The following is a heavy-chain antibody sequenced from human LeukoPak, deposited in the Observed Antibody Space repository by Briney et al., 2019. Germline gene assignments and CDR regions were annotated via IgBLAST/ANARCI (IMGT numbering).Heavy chain of an antibody. CDR2: INWNGGRT. V-gene: IGHV3-20*04. CDR1: GFTFNDYG. Sequence: GGSLRLSCAASGFTFNDYGMSWVRQAPGKGLEWVSGINWNGGRTGYADSMKGRFIISRDNAKNSLYLQVNSLRAEDTALYYCAKDLGGNFDYWGQGTLVTVSS. J-gene: IGHJ4*02. D-gene: IGHD3-10*01. CDR3: AKDLGGNFDY.